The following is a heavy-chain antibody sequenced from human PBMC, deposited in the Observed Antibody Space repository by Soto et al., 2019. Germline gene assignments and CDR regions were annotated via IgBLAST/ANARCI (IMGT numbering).Heavy chain of an antibody. V-gene: IGHV1-46*01. D-gene: IGHD5-12*01. J-gene: IGHJ6*02. Sequence: ASVKVSCKASGYTFTSYYMHWVRQAPGQGLEWMGIINPSGGSTSYAQKFQGRVTMTRDTSTSTVYMELSSLRSEDTAVYYCAREGPIVATIEAGGYYYYGMDVWGQGTTVTVSS. CDR3: AREGPIVATIEAGGYYYYGMDV. CDR1: GYTFTSYY. CDR2: INPSGGST.